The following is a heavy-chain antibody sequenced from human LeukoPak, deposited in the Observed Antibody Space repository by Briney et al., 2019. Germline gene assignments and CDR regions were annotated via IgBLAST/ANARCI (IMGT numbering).Heavy chain of an antibody. Sequence: GGSLRLSCAASGLTFSSYGMHWVRQAPGKGLEWVAVIWYDGSNKYYADSVKGRFTISRDNSKNTLYLQMNSLRAEDTAVYYCARDDGVVVGDPRSWGQGTLVTVSS. CDR3: ARDDGVVVGDPRS. D-gene: IGHD1-26*01. CDR2: IWYDGSNK. V-gene: IGHV3-33*01. CDR1: GLTFSSYG. J-gene: IGHJ5*02.